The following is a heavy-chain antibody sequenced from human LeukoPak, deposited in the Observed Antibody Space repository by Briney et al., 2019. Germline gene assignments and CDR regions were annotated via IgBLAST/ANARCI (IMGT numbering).Heavy chain of an antibody. D-gene: IGHD3-3*01. Sequence: GGSLRLSCAASGFTFSSYWMSWVRQAPGKGLEWVANIKQDGSEKYYVDSVKGRFTISRDNAKNSLYLQMSSLRAEDTAVYYCARPLTIYDFWSGYSYYFDYWGQGTLVTVSS. CDR3: ARPLTIYDFWSGYSYYFDY. J-gene: IGHJ4*02. V-gene: IGHV3-7*01. CDR2: IKQDGSEK. CDR1: GFTFSSYW.